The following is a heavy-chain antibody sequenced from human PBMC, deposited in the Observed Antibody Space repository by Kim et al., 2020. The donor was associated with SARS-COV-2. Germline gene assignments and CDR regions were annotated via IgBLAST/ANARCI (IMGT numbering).Heavy chain of an antibody. J-gene: IGHJ4*02. V-gene: IGHV3-30*01. Sequence: GRFTISKDKSKNTLYLQMNSLRAEETAVYYCAREGCSGGSCYSENYFDYWGQGTLVTVSS. D-gene: IGHD2-15*01. CDR3: AREGCSGGSCYSENYFDY.